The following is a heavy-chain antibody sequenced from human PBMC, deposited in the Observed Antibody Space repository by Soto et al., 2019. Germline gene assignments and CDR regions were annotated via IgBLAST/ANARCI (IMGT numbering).Heavy chain of an antibody. CDR3: ARQGFGPLHGLVDV. V-gene: IGHV4-59*08. Sequence: QVQLQESGPGLVKPSETLSLSCTVSGGSISSYYWSWFRQSPGKRMEWIGYVHHSWGSSYNPSLQSRVAISLDTSKSQFSLNVTSVTATDTAVYYCARQGFGPLHGLVDVWGQGNTVTVSS. D-gene: IGHD3-10*01. CDR1: GGSISSYY. CDR2: VHHSWGS. J-gene: IGHJ6*02.